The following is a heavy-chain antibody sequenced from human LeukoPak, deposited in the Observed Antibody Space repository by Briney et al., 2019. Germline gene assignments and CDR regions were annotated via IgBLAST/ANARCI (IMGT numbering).Heavy chain of an antibody. Sequence: GGSLRLSCAASGFTFSNALMSWVRQAPGKGLEWVGRIKNNGDGGTTDYAAPVKGRFTISRDDSKDTLFLQMNSLKTEDTGVYYCTTHGTGYYGIDVWGKGTTVTVSS. CDR2: IKNNGDGGTT. V-gene: IGHV3-15*01. CDR1: GFTFSNAL. CDR3: TTHGTGYYGIDV. J-gene: IGHJ6*04. D-gene: IGHD3-10*01.